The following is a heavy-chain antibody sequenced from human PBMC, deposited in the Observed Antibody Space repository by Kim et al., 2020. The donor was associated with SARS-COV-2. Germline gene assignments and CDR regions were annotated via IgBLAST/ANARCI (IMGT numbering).Heavy chain of an antibody. CDR1: GFNFIDHW. D-gene: IGHD1-26*01. CDR3: ARHSYSGGPGDDY. V-gene: IGHV3-74*01. Sequence: GGSLRLSCVGSGFNFIDHWIHWVRQAPGKGLVWVSRIRGSGTETDYADSVKGRFTISRDNAKNTVYLQMNSLRVDDTAVYYCARHSYSGGPGDDYWGQGALVTVSS. J-gene: IGHJ4*02. CDR2: IRGSGTET.